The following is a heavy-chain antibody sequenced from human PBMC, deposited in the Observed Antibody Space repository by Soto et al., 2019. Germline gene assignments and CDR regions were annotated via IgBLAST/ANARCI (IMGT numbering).Heavy chain of an antibody. Sequence: QVQLAQSGAEVRKPGASVKISCEASGYTFTDYAIHWVRQAPGQRFEWMGWINAGNGDTXXXXRXXXXXXXXXXXXXXXXXXXXXXXXPEDTAVXYCTXDLTXQSTSYPFDCWGQGX. CDR2: INAGNGDT. CDR3: TXDLTXQSTSYPFDC. J-gene: IGHJ4*02. V-gene: IGHV1-3*01. CDR1: GYTFTDYA. D-gene: IGHD2-8*01.